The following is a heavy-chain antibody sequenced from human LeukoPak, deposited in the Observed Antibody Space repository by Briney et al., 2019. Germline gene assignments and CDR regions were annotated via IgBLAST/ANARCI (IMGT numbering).Heavy chain of an antibody. CDR1: GGSFSGYY. V-gene: IGHV4-34*01. CDR3: AREIVEYDSSGYGRYDAFDI. CDR2: INHSGST. D-gene: IGHD3-22*01. Sequence: SETLSLTCAVYGGSFSGYYWSWIRQPPGKGLEWIGEINHSGSTNYNPSLKSRVTISVDTSKNQFSLKLSSVTAADTAVYYCAREIVEYDSSGYGRYDAFDIRGQGTMVTVSS. J-gene: IGHJ3*02.